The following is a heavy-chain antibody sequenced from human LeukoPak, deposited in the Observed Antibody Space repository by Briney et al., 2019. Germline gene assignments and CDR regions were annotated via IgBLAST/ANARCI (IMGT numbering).Heavy chain of an antibody. CDR3: ARLVVVYASTNWFDS. CDR2: IYSGGST. D-gene: IGHD2-8*02. CDR1: GFTVSSNY. Sequence: PGGSLRLSCAASGFTVSSNYMSWVRQAPGKGLEWVSVIYSGGSTYYADSVKGRFTISRDNSKNTLYLQMNSLRAEDTAVYYCARLVVVYASTNWFDSWGQETLVTVSS. V-gene: IGHV3-53*01. J-gene: IGHJ5*01.